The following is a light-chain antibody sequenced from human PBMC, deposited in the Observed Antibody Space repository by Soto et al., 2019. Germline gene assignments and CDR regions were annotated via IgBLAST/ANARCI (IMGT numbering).Light chain of an antibody. V-gene: IGLV2-23*01. CDR1: SGDVGVYNL. CDR2: EGT. J-gene: IGLJ1*01. CDR3: SSYTSSSIYV. Sequence: QSVLTQPASVSGSPGQSMTVSCAGTSGDVGVYNLVSWYQQHSGKAPKLIISEGTERPSGISPRFSGSKSGNTASLTISGLQAEDEADYYCSSYTSSSIYVFGSGTKVTVL.